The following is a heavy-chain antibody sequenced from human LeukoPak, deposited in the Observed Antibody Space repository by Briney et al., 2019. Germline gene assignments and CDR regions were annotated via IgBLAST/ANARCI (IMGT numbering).Heavy chain of an antibody. J-gene: IGHJ4*02. CDR2: IYYSGNT. V-gene: IGHV4-39*01. D-gene: IGHD3-22*01. CDR3: ANIGSYFNFEY. CDR1: GGSISSSNSY. Sequence: SETLSLTCTVSGGSISSSNSYWGWIRQPPGKGLEWIGSIYYSGNTYYNPSLKSRVTISVDTSKNQFSLKLSSVTAADTAVYYCANIGSYFNFEYWGQGTLVTVSS.